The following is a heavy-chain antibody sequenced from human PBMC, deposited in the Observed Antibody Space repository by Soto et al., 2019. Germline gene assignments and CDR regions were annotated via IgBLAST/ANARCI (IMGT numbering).Heavy chain of an antibody. CDR3: ARGGVMVYVEPTTRNWFDP. V-gene: IGHV1-2*04. CDR1: GHTFTGYY. J-gene: IGHJ5*02. Sequence: ASVKVSCKASGHTFTGYYMHWVRQAPGQGLEWMGWINPNSGGTNYAQKFQGWVTMTTDTSTSTAYMELRSLRSDDTAVYYCARGGVMVYVEPTTRNWFDPWGQGTLVTVSS. D-gene: IGHD2-8*01. CDR2: INPNSGGT.